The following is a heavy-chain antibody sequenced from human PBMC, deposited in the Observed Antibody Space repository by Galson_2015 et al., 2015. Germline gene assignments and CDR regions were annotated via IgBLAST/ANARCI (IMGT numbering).Heavy chain of an antibody. CDR3: ANTPSSGWSLGLDAFDI. Sequence: FTFSRYGMHWVRQAPGKGLEWVAVVSYDGSNKYYADSVKGRFTISRDNSKNTLYLQMNSLRAEDTAVYYCANTPSSGWSLGLDAFDIWGQGTMVTVSS. J-gene: IGHJ3*02. CDR2: VSYDGSNK. CDR1: FTFSRYG. D-gene: IGHD6-19*01. V-gene: IGHV3-30*18.